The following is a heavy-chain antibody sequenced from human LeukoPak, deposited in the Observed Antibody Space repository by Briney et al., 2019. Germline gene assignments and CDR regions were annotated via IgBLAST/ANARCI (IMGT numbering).Heavy chain of an antibody. Sequence: PGGSLRLSCAASGFTFSSYAMSWVRQAPGKGLEWVSAISGSGGNTYYADSVKGRFTISRDSSKNMLYLQMNSLRAEDTAVYYCAKASGSYPLYYYNMDVWGQGTTVTVSS. CDR2: ISGSGGNT. CDR1: GFTFSSYA. CDR3: AKASGSYPLYYYNMDV. D-gene: IGHD1-26*01. V-gene: IGHV3-23*01. J-gene: IGHJ6*02.